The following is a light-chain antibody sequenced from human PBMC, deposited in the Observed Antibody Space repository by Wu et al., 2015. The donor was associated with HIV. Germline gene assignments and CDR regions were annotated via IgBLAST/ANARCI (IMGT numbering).Light chain of an antibody. J-gene: IGKJ2*01. V-gene: IGKV3-20*01. CDR3: QQYGSSPLYT. CDR2: ATS. Sequence: DTLLTQSPGTLSLSPGERATLSCRASQSVTSNYLAWYQQKPGQAPRLLIYATSNRATGIPDRISGSGSGTDFTLTISRLEPEDFAVYYCQQYGSSPLYTFGQGTKLEIK. CDR1: QSVTSNY.